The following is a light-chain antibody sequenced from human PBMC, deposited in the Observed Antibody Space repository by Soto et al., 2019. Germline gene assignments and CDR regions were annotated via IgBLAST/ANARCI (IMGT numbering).Light chain of an antibody. J-gene: IGKJ1*01. CDR2: GAS. Sequence: EIVMAHSPSTLSLSPVERATVSCSASQSVSSNLAWYQQKPGQAPRLLIYGASTRATGIPARFIGSGSGTEFTLTISSLQSEDFAVYYCQHYNNWPPWTFGQGTKVDIK. CDR3: QHYNNWPPWT. CDR1: QSVSSN. V-gene: IGKV3-15*01.